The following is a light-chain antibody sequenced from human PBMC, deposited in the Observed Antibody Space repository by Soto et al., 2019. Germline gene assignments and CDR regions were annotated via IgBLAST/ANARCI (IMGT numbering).Light chain of an antibody. V-gene: IGLV1-44*01. Sequence: SVLTQPPSASGTPGRRVTISCSGSSSNIGSNTVNWYQQLPGTAPKLLIYSSNQRPSGVPDRFSGSKSGTSASLAISGLQSEDEADYYCAAWDDSLNGYVFGTGTKVTVL. CDR3: AAWDDSLNGYV. J-gene: IGLJ1*01. CDR1: SSNIGSNT. CDR2: SSN.